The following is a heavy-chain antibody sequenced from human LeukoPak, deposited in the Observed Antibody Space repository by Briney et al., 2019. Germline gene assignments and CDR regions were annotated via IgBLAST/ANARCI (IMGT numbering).Heavy chain of an antibody. J-gene: IGHJ6*02. CDR2: ISSSSSYI. V-gene: IGHV3-21*01. CDR3: ARDKRTSCYRPGGCYYYYGMDV. D-gene: IGHD2-2*02. CDR1: GFTFSSYS. Sequence: GGSLRLSCAASGFTFSSYSMNWVRQAPGKGLEWVSSISSSSSYIYYADSVKGRFTISRDNAKNSLYLQMNSLRAEDTAVYYCARDKRTSCYRPGGCYYYYGMDVWGQGTTVTVSS.